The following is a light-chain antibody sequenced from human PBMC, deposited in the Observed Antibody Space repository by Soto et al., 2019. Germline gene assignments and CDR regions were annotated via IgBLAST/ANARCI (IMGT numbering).Light chain of an antibody. V-gene: IGKV3-15*01. CDR3: QQYTNWPPNT. CDR1: QSVSSN. Sequence: EIVLTQSPGTLSLYPGERATLSCRASQSVSSNLAWYQQKPGQAPRLLIYGASTRATGIPARFSGSGSGTEFTLTISSLQSEDFAVYYCQQYTNWPPNTFGQGTRLEI. J-gene: IGKJ5*01. CDR2: GAS.